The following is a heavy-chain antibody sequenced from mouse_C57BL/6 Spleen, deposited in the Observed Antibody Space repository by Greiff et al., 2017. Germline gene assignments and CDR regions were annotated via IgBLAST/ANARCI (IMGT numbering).Heavy chain of an antibody. Sequence: EVKLVESGGGLVKPGGSLKLSCAASGFTFSGYAMSWVRQTPEKRLEWVATISDGGSYTYYPDNVKGRFTISRDNAKNNLYLQMSHLKSEDTAMYYCARDDYGSSPVAYWGQGTLVTVSA. D-gene: IGHD1-1*01. CDR2: ISDGGSYT. J-gene: IGHJ3*01. V-gene: IGHV5-4*01. CDR1: GFTFSGYA. CDR3: ARDDYGSSPVAY.